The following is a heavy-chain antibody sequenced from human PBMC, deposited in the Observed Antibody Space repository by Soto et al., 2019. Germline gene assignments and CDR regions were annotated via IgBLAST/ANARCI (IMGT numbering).Heavy chain of an antibody. J-gene: IGHJ4*02. CDR2: IYPGDSDT. V-gene: IGHV5-51*01. CDR1: GYSFTSYW. CDR3: VIRAVILSY. Sequence: LGESLKISCKGSGYSFTSYWIGWVRQMPGKGLEWMGIIYPGDSDTRYSPSFQGRITMTEDTSTNTAYMELNSLRSEDTAIYYCVIRAVILSYWAQGTPVTVSS. D-gene: IGHD3-10*01.